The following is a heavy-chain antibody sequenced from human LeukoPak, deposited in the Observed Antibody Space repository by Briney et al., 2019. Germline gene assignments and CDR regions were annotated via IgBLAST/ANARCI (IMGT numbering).Heavy chain of an antibody. V-gene: IGHV7-4-1*02. CDR2: INTNTGKP. J-gene: IGHJ6*03. D-gene: IGHD6-13*01. Sequence: GAAVKVTFKGSGCTFTSYARNWVGQAPGQGGEGVGWINTNTGKPTYAQCFTGRFVFSLDTSVSTAYLQISSLKAEDTAVYYCAREAAAVLHARYYYYIDVWGKGTTVTVSS. CDR1: GCTFTSYA. CDR3: AREAAAVLHARYYYYIDV.